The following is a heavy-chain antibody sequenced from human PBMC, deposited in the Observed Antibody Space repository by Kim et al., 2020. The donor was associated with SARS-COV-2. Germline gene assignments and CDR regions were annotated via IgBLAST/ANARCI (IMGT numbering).Heavy chain of an antibody. D-gene: IGHD3-22*01. CDR3: ARDRDSSGYYYWFLDY. CDR1: GFTFSSYA. J-gene: IGHJ4*02. V-gene: IGHV3-30*04. CDR2: ISYDGSNK. Sequence: GGSLRLSCAASGFTFSSYAMHWVRQAPGKGLEWVAVISYDGSNKYYADSVKGRFTISRDNSKNTLYLQMNSLRAEDTAVYYCARDRDSSGYYYWFLDYWGQGTLVTVSS.